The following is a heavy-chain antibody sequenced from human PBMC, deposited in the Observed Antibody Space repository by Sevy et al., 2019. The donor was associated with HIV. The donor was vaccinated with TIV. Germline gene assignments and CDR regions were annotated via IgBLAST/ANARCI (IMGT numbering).Heavy chain of an antibody. J-gene: IGHJ4*02. V-gene: IGHV3-33*01. Sequence: GGSLRLSCAASGFTFSSYGMHWVRQAPGKGLEWVAVIWYDGSNKYYVDSVKGRFTISRDNSKNTLYLQMNSLRAEDTAVYYCARDLYYYDSSGYLPYWGQGTLVTVSS. CDR3: ARDLYYYDSSGYLPY. D-gene: IGHD3-22*01. CDR2: IWYDGSNK. CDR1: GFTFSSYG.